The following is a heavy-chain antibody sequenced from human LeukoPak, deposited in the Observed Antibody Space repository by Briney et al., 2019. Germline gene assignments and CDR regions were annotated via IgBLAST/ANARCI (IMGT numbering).Heavy chain of an antibody. D-gene: IGHD5-24*01. J-gene: IGHJ4*02. CDR1: GGSCSGFY. Sequence: SETLSLTCALHGGSCSGFYSTWMRHPPGKGQEWIGEIFDVGRTNDNPALKSRVTISGDTSKNQFSLKLSSVTAADTAVYYCARGLGEGYPDYWGQGTLVTVSP. CDR2: IFDVGRT. CDR3: ARGLGEGYPDY. V-gene: IGHV4-34*01.